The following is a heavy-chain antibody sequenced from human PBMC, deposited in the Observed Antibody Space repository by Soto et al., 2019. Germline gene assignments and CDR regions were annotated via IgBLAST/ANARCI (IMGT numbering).Heavy chain of an antibody. CDR2: IDPSDSYT. CDR3: ARPRSSQTTVPTAVSYYHGMDV. D-gene: IGHD4-4*01. CDR1: GYSFTSYW. Sequence: RGESLKIACKGSGYSFTSYWISLGRQMPGKGLEWMGRIDPSDSYTNYSPSFQGHVTISADKSISTAYLQWSSLKASDTAMYYCARPRSSQTTVPTAVSYYHGMDVWGEGTTVTVSS. V-gene: IGHV5-10-1*01. J-gene: IGHJ6*04.